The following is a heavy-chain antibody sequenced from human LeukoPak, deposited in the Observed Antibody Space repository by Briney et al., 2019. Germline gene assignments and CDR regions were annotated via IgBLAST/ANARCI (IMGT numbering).Heavy chain of an antibody. Sequence: GASVKVSCKASGGTFSIYAIICVRQAPGQGLEWMGRIIPILGIANYAQKFQGRVTITADESTSTAYMELSSLRSEDTAVYYCARDPGGSSSVLYYYYMDVWGKGTTVTVSS. CDR1: GGTFSIYA. CDR2: IIPILGIA. D-gene: IGHD6-6*01. V-gene: IGHV1-69*04. CDR3: ARDPGGSSSVLYYYYMDV. J-gene: IGHJ6*03.